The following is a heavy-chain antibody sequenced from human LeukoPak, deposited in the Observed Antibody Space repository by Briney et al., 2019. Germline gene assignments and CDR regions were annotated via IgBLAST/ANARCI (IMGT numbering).Heavy chain of an antibody. CDR1: GGSINNYY. J-gene: IGHJ5*02. CDR2: IYYSGST. D-gene: IGHD3-16*01. CDR3: ARSIMITFGGVIFDP. V-gene: IGHV4-59*01. Sequence: SETLSLTCTVSGGSINNYYWSWIRQPPGKGLEWIGYIYYSGSTNYNPSLKSRVTISVDTSKNQFSLKLSSVTAADTAVYYCARSIMITFGGVIFDPWGQGTLVTVSS.